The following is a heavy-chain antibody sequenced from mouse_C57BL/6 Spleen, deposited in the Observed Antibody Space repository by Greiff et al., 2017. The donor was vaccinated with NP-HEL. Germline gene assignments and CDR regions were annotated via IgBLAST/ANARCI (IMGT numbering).Heavy chain of an antibody. CDR3: ARSRYYGSSHWYFDV. Sequence: EVQRVESGGGLVQPGGSLSLSCAASGFTFTDYYMSWVRQPPGKALEWLGFIRNRANGYTTEYSASVKGRFTISRDNSQSILYLQMNALRAEDSATYYCARSRYYGSSHWYFDVWGTGTTVTVSS. V-gene: IGHV7-3*01. CDR1: GFTFTDYY. CDR2: IRNRANGYTT. D-gene: IGHD1-1*01. J-gene: IGHJ1*03.